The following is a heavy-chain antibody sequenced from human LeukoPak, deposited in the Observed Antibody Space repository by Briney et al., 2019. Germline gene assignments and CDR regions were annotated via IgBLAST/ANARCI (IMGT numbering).Heavy chain of an antibody. D-gene: IGHD6-13*01. CDR3: ARDLEAPYSSSWSYYYYYYGMDV. Sequence: ASVKVSCKASGYTFTGYYMHWVRQAPGQGLEWMGRINPNSGGTNYAQKFQGRVTMTRDTSISTAYMELSRLRSDDTAVYYCARDLEAPYSSSWSYYYYYYGMDVWGQGTTVTVSS. J-gene: IGHJ6*02. CDR2: INPNSGGT. V-gene: IGHV1-2*06. CDR1: GYTFTGYY.